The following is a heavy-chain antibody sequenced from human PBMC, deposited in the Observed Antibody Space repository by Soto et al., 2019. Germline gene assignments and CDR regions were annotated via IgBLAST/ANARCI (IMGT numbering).Heavy chain of an antibody. CDR1: SGSLSGYY. J-gene: IGHJ4*02. CDR2: ISQSGNT. V-gene: IGHV4-34*01. CDR3: ARAPKVSGSSQTRPDF. D-gene: IGHD6-6*01. Sequence: SETLSLTCSIYSGSLSGYYWSWIRQPPGKGLEWIGEISQSGNTNYSPSLKSRVSISIDTSKRQFSLNLASVSAADTAVYYCARAPKVSGSSQTRPDFWGQGTLVTVSS.